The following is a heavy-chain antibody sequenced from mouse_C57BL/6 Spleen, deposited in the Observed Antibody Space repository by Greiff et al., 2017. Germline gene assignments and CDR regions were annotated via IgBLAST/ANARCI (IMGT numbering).Heavy chain of an antibody. CDR1: GYTFTDYY. D-gene: IGHD1-1*01. J-gene: IGHJ1*03. CDR2: IFPGSGST. V-gene: IGHV1-75*01. Sequence: QVHVKQSGPELVKPGASVKISCKASGYTFTDYYINWVKQRPGQGLEWIGWIFPGSGSTYYNEKFKGKATLTVDKSSSTAYMLLSSLTSEDSAVYFCASRGYYGSSPLWYFDVWGTGTTVTVSS. CDR3: ASRGYYGSSPLWYFDV.